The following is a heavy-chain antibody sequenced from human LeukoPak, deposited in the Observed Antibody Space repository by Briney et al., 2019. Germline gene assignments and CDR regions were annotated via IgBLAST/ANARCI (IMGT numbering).Heavy chain of an antibody. J-gene: IGHJ5*02. CDR2: INPNSGGT. Sequence: ASVKVSCKASGYMFTGYYIHWVRQAPGQGHEWMGWINPNSGGTNYAQKFQGRVTMTRDTSISTAYMELSRLRSDDTAVYYCATHDYGGNGLDPWGQGTLVTVSS. V-gene: IGHV1-2*02. D-gene: IGHD4-23*01. CDR3: ATHDYGGNGLDP. CDR1: GYMFTGYY.